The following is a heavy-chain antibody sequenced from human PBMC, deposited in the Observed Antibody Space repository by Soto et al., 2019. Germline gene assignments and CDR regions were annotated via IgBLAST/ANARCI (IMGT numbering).Heavy chain of an antibody. V-gene: IGHV3-23*01. CDR3: AKAGDNWNPPAADYYYYYMDV. CDR1: GFTFSSYA. CDR2: ISGSGGST. J-gene: IGHJ6*03. D-gene: IGHD1-20*01. Sequence: GGSLRLSCAASGFTFSSYAMSWVRQAPGKGLEWVSAISGSGGSTYYADSVKGRFTISRDNSKNTLYLQMNSLRAEDTAVYYCAKAGDNWNPPAADYYYYYMDVWGKGTTVTVSS.